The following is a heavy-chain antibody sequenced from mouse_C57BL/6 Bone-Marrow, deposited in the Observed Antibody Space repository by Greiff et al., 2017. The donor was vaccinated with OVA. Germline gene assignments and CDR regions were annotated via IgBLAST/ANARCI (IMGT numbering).Heavy chain of an antibody. Sequence: VHLVESGAELVRPGTSVKLSCKASGYTFTSYWMHWVKQRPGQGLEWIGVIDPSDSYTNYNQKFKGKATLTVDTSSSTAYMQLSSLTSEDSAVYYCARNDGYFYAMDYWGQGTSVTVSS. D-gene: IGHD2-3*01. V-gene: IGHV1-59*01. CDR3: ARNDGYFYAMDY. J-gene: IGHJ4*01. CDR1: GYTFTSYW. CDR2: IDPSDSYT.